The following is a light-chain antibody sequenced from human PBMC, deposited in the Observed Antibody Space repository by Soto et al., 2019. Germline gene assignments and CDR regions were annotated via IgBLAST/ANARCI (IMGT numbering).Light chain of an antibody. J-gene: IGLJ1*01. V-gene: IGLV1-44*01. CDR1: SSNIGRNT. CDR2: DNN. Sequence: QSALTQPPSASWTPGQRVTISCSGSSSNIGRNTVNWYQQLPGTAPKLLIYDNNQRPSGVPDRFSGSKSGTSASLAISGLQSQDEADYYCAAWDDSLNGYVFATGTKVTVL. CDR3: AAWDDSLNGYV.